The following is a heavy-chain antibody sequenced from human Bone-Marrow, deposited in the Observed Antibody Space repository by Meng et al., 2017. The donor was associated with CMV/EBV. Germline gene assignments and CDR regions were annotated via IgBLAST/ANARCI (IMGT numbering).Heavy chain of an antibody. CDR1: EFTFSSYG. V-gene: IGHV3-30*02. Sequence: GESLKISCAASEFTFSSYGMHWVRQAPGKGLEWVAFIRYDGSNKYYADSVKGRFTISRDNSKNTLYLQMNSLRAEDTAVYYCAKDYMFDYWGRGTLVTVSS. J-gene: IGHJ4*02. D-gene: IGHD3-10*01. CDR3: AKDYMFDY. CDR2: IRYDGSNK.